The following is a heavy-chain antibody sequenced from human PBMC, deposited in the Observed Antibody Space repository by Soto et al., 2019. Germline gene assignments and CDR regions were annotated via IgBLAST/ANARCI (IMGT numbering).Heavy chain of an antibody. CDR2: INPNSGNI. V-gene: IGHV1-8*01. CDR1: GNPFTSLD. D-gene: IGHD3-10*01. Sequence: GSVKVSCKACGNPFTSLDINLVRQATGHGLEWMGWINPNSGNIGYAQKFQGRVTMTRDTAIRTAYMEVSRLRSDDTAVYYCARGRASGSYYLLEYWGQGTLVTV. J-gene: IGHJ4*02. CDR3: ARGRASGSYYLLEY.